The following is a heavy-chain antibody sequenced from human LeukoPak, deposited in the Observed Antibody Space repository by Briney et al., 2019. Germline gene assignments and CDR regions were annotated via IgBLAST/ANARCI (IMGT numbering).Heavy chain of an antibody. J-gene: IGHJ5*02. CDR2: IEKNGSGK. V-gene: IGHV3-7*03. D-gene: IGHD2-15*01. CDR3: TTDRWYSADH. Sequence: GGSLRLSCTVSGFIFSDSWMAWVRQAPGKGLEWVAIIEKNGSGKNYVDSVKGRFIISRDNAKNSLFLQMDSLKVEDTAIYYCTTDRWYSADHWGQGTLVTVSS. CDR1: GFIFSDSW.